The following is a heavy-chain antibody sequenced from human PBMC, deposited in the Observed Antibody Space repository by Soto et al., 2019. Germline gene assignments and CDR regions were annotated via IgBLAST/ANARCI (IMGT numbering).Heavy chain of an antibody. CDR2: IYSGGST. D-gene: IGHD2-2*01. Sequence: GGPQRLSWAASGLTVRSNYMSWISKAPGKGLEWVSVIYSGGSTYYADSVKGRFTISRDNSKNTLYLQMNSLRAEDTAVYYCARDLVSSSQYRNYWGQGTLVPVSS. J-gene: IGHJ4*02. V-gene: IGHV3-53*01. CDR1: GLTVRSNY. CDR3: ARDLVSSSQYRNY.